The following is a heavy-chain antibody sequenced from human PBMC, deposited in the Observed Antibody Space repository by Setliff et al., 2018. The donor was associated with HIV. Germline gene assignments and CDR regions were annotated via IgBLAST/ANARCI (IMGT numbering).Heavy chain of an antibody. D-gene: IGHD2-21*01. V-gene: IGHV5-51*01. CDR1: GGTFSSYA. J-gene: IGHJ3*01. Sequence: KVSCKASGGTFSSYAISWVRQMPGKGLEWMGIIYPGDSDTRYSPSFQNQITISADKSIATAYLQLNNLKASDTATYYCARRDGRSMNAFQIWGPGTMVTVSS. CDR3: ARRDGRSMNAFQI. CDR2: IYPGDSDT.